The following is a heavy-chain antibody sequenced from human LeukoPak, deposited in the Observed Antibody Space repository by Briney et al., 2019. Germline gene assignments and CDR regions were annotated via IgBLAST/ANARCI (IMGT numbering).Heavy chain of an antibody. CDR2: IYYSGST. D-gene: IGHD2-2*01. V-gene: IGHV4-61*01. J-gene: IGHJ6*02. CDR1: GGSVSSGSYY. CDR3: ARALGYCGSTKCNCGLDV. Sequence: SETLSLTCTVSGGSVSSGSYYWSWIRQPPGKGLEWIGYIYYSGSTYYNPSLKSRVTISVDTSKNEFSLKLSSVTAADTAVYYCARALGYCGSTKCNCGLDVWGQGTTVTVSS.